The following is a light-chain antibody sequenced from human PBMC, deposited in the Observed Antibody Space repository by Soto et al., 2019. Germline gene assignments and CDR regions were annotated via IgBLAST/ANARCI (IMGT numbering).Light chain of an antibody. CDR2: EVN. Sequence: QSVLTQPGSVSGSPGQSITISCTGTSSDVGGSNHVSWYQHHPGKVPKVIIYEVNFRPSGVSNRFSGSKSGYTASLTISGLQAEDEADYYCNSQTRSGIRVFGTGTKGTVL. J-gene: IGLJ1*01. CDR1: SSDVGGSNH. V-gene: IGLV2-14*01. CDR3: NSQTRSGIRV.